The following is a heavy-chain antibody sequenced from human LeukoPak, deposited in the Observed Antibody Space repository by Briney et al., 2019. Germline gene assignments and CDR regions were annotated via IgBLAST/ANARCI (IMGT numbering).Heavy chain of an antibody. CDR2: ISYDGSNK. V-gene: IGHV3-30-3*01. J-gene: IGHJ4*02. D-gene: IGHD3-10*01. CDR1: GYTFSSYA. Sequence: GGSLRLSCAASGYTFSSYAMHWVRQAPGKGLEWVAVISYDGSNKYYADSVKGRFTISRDNSKNTLYLQMNSLRAEDTAVYYCARDPGDYFDYWGQGTLVTVSS. CDR3: ARDPGDYFDY.